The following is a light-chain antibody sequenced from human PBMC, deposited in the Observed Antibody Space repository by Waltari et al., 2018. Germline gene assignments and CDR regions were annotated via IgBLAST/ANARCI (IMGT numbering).Light chain of an antibody. Sequence: EIVLTQSPGTLSLSPGERATLSCRASQSVGSYLAWYQHKPGQAPRRLLYEESKRATGIPARFSGSGTGTDFTLTITSLEPEDFAVYFCQQRTSWPPYSFGQGTNLEIK. V-gene: IGKV3-11*01. CDR3: QQRTSWPPYS. CDR2: EES. CDR1: QSVGSY. J-gene: IGKJ2*03.